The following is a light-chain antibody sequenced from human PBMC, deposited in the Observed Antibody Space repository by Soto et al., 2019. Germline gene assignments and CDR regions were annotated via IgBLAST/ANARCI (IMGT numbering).Light chain of an antibody. Sequence: QSVLTQPPSASGSPGQSVTISCTGTRSDDGGYNYVSWYQQYPGRAPKLMIYEVTKRPSGVPDRFSGSKSGNTASLTVSGLQAEDEADYYCSSYAASNNFYFVFGGGTKLTVL. CDR2: EVT. V-gene: IGLV2-8*01. CDR1: RSDDGGYNY. J-gene: IGLJ3*02. CDR3: SSYAASNNFYFV.